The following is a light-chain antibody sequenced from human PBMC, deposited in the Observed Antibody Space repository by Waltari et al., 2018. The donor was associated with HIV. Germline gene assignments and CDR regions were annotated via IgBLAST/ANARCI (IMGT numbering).Light chain of an antibody. Sequence: SYVLTQPPSVSVAPGQTARITCGGNNIGGNSEKWHRQRQGQAPVLVVYDDSDRPSGIPERFSGSNSGNTATLTISRVEAGDEADYFCQVWDFNSDHVVFGGGTKLTVL. V-gene: IGLV3-21*02. CDR1: NIGGNS. CDR3: QVWDFNSDHVV. J-gene: IGLJ2*01. CDR2: DDS.